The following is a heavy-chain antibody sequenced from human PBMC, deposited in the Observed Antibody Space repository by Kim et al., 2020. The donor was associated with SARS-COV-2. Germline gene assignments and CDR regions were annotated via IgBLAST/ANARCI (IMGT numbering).Heavy chain of an antibody. D-gene: IGHD4-17*01. CDR1: GFTFSSYG. CDR2: ISYDGSNK. CDR3: AKDLYGDYGD. Sequence: GGSLRLSCAASGFTFSSYGMHWVRQAPGKGLEWVAVISYDGSNKYYADSVKGRFTISRDNSKNTLYLQMNSLRAEDTAVYYCAKDLYGDYGDWGQGTLVTVSS. V-gene: IGHV3-30*18. J-gene: IGHJ4*02.